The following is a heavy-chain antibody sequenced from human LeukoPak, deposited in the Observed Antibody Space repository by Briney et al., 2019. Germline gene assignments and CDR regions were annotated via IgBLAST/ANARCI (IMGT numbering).Heavy chain of an antibody. CDR1: GFTFDDYA. CDR3: AKGLNYLYGSAGDY. Sequence: QPGGSLRLSCAASGFTFDDYAMHWVRQAPGKGLEWVSGISWNSGSIGYADSVKGRFHISRDNAKNSLYLQMNSLSAEDTALYYCAKGLNYLYGSAGDYWGQGTMVTVS. D-gene: IGHD3-10*01. J-gene: IGHJ4*02. CDR2: ISWNSGSI. V-gene: IGHV3-9*01.